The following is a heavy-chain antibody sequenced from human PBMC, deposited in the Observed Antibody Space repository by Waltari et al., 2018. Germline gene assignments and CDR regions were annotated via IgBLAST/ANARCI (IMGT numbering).Heavy chain of an antibody. D-gene: IGHD3-10*01. CDR2: IKQDGSEK. CDR1: GFTFSSYW. V-gene: IGHV3-7*03. J-gene: IGHJ4*02. Sequence: EVQLVESGGGLVQPGGSLRLSCAASGFTFSSYWMSWVRQAPGKGLEWVANIKQDGSEKYDVDSVKGRFTISRDNAKNSLYLQMNSLRAEDTAVYYCARVGYYYGSGSYQTVSNFDYWGQGTLVTVSS. CDR3: ARVGYYYGSGSYQTVSNFDY.